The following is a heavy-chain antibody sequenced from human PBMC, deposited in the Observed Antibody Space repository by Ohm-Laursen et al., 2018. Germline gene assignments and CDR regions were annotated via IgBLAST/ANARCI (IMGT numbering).Heavy chain of an antibody. CDR2: IYSAGIT. CDR3: ARDLGNSYFDY. Sequence: GSLRLSCAATGFTFSDYYMSWIRQAPGTGLEWVSTIYSAGITYYADSVKGRFTISRDNSKNTLYLQVNSLRAEDTAIYYCARDLGNSYFDYWGQGTLVTVSS. V-gene: IGHV3-53*01. J-gene: IGHJ4*02. CDR1: GFTFSDYY. D-gene: IGHD1-7*01.